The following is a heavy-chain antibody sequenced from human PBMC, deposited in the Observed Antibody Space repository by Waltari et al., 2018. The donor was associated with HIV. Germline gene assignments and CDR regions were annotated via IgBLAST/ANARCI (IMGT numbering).Heavy chain of an antibody. J-gene: IGHJ6*02. CDR2: INPKTGAT. CDR3: TRGLALRIAGAGADV. D-gene: IGHD4-17*01. V-gene: IGHV1-8*01. CDR1: GYKFVNHD. Sequence: QSPTEVKRPGASVRVSCRTSGYKFVNHDITWVRQAVGEGLQWLGYINPKTGATQCWEKYWGRVTLTRNISTATAYFDLTNLTRDDTATYYCTRGLALRIAGAGADVWGQGTTVIVSS.